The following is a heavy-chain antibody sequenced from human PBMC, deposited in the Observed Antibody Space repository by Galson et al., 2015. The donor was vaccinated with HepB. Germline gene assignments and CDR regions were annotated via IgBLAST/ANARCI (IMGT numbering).Heavy chain of an antibody. CDR2: IKQDGSET. D-gene: IGHD6-19*01. CDR1: GITFRSFW. J-gene: IGHJ4*02. CDR3: AGDTGWLVDL. V-gene: IGHV3-7*03. Sequence: SLRLSCAASGITFRSFWMNWVRQAPGKGLEWVANIKQDGSETYYVDSVKGRFTISRDNAKNSLYLQMNSLRVEDTAVYYCAGDTGWLVDLWGQGTLVTVSS.